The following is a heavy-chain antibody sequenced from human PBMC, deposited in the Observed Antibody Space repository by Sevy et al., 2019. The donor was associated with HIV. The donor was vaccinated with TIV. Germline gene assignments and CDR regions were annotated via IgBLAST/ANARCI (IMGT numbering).Heavy chain of an antibody. CDR3: ARESPSDWYLDS. V-gene: IGHV4-34*01. CDR2: INHSGST. J-gene: IGHJ4*02. CDR1: GGSFSGYY. Sequence: SQTLSLTCAVYGGSFSGYYWSWIRQPPGKGLEWIGEINHSGSTNYNPSLKSRVTISVDTSKNQFSLKLSSVTAADTAVYYCARESPSDWYLDSWGQGTLVTVSS. D-gene: IGHD6-19*01.